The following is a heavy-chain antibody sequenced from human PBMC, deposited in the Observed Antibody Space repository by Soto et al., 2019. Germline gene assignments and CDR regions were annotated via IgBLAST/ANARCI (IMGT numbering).Heavy chain of an antibody. D-gene: IGHD3-9*01. Sequence: PGGPLRLSCAASGFTFISYSMNWVRQAPGKGLGWVSSISSSSSYIYYADSVKVRFTISRDNAKNSLYLQMNSLRAEDTAVYYCARDIPSDYDILTGYYPGAFDIWGQGTMVTVSS. CDR3: ARDIPSDYDILTGYYPGAFDI. CDR1: GFTFISYS. CDR2: ISSSSSYI. V-gene: IGHV3-21*01. J-gene: IGHJ3*02.